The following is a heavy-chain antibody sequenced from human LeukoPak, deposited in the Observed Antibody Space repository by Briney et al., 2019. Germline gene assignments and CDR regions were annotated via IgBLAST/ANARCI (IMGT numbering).Heavy chain of an antibody. J-gene: IGHJ4*02. CDR2: ISAYNGNT. Sequence: GASVKVSCKASGYTFTSYGISWVRQAPGEGLEWMGWISAYNGNTNYAQKLQGRVTMTTDTSTSTAYMELRSLRSDDTAVYYCARDRGSYCGADCHFDYWGQGTLVTVSS. V-gene: IGHV1-18*01. CDR1: GYTFTSYG. CDR3: ARDRGSYCGADCHFDY. D-gene: IGHD2-21*02.